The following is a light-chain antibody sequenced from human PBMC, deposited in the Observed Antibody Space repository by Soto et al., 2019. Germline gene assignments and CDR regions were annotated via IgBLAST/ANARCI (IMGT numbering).Light chain of an antibody. J-gene: IGKJ1*01. CDR3: QHYNNWPRT. CDR2: GAS. CDR1: QSVSSN. V-gene: IGKV3-15*01. Sequence: EIVMPQSPATLSVSPGDRATLSCRARQSVSSNLAWYQQKPGQAPRLLIYGASTRATGIPARFSGSGSGTEFTLTISSLQSEDFAVYYCQHYNNWPRTFGQGTKVEIK.